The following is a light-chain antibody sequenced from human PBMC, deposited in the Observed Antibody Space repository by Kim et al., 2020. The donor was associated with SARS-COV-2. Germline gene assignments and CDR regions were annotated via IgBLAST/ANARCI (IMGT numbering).Light chain of an antibody. Sequence: VSPGQTASITCSGDKLGDKYACWYQQKPGQSPVLVIYQDSKRPSGIPERFSGSNSGNTATLTISGTQAMDESDYYCQAWDSSTLYVFGTGTKVTVL. CDR3: QAWDSSTLYV. J-gene: IGLJ1*01. CDR2: QDS. V-gene: IGLV3-1*01. CDR1: KLGDKY.